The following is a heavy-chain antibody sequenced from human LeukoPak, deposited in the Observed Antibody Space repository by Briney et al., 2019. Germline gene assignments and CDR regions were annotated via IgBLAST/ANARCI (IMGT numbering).Heavy chain of an antibody. Sequence: GESLKISCKGSGYSVTTYWNGWLRQMPGKGLEWMGIIYPGDSDTRYSPSFQGQVTISADKSISTAYLQWSSLKASDTAIYYCARARYCSGGNCYAEKWGQGTLVTVSS. CDR3: ARARYCSGGNCYAEK. CDR1: GYSVTTYW. J-gene: IGHJ1*01. CDR2: IYPGDSDT. V-gene: IGHV5-51*01. D-gene: IGHD2-15*01.